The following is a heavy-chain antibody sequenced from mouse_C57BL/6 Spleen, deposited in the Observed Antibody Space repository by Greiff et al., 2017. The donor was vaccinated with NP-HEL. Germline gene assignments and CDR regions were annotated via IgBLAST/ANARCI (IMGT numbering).Heavy chain of an antibody. J-gene: IGHJ1*03. D-gene: IGHD1-1*01. Sequence: VQLQQPGAELVKPGASVKLSCKASGYTFTSYWMHWVKQRPGQGLEWIGMIHPNSGSTNYNEKFKSKATLTVDKSSSTAYMQLSSLTSEDSAVYYCARVITTVARYFDVWGTGTTVTVSS. V-gene: IGHV1-64*01. CDR1: GYTFTSYW. CDR3: ARVITTVARYFDV. CDR2: IHPNSGST.